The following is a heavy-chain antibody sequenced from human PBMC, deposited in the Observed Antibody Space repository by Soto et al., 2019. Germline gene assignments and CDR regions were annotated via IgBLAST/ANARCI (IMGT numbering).Heavy chain of an antibody. V-gene: IGHV4-34*01. CDR1: GGSFSGYY. J-gene: IGHJ6*02. CDR3: ARGGSGSGRKNYYYYGMDV. Sequence: SETLSLTCAVYGGSFSGYYWSWIRQPPGKGLEWIGEINHSGSTNYNPSLKSRVTISVDTSKNQFSLKLSSVTAADTAVYYCARGGSGSGRKNYYYYGMDVWGQGTTVTVSS. CDR2: INHSGST. D-gene: IGHD3-10*01.